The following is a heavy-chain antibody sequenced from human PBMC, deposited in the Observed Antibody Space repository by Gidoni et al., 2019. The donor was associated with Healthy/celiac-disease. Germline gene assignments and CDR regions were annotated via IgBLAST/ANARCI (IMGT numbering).Heavy chain of an antibody. Sequence: EVQLVESGGGLVQPGGSLKLPCAASGFTFSGSAMHWVRQASGKGLEWVGRIRSKANSYATAYAASVKGRFTISRDDSKNTAYLQMNSLKTEDTAVYYCTRRHDSSGWEGSVVDYWGQGTLVTVSS. V-gene: IGHV3-73*02. CDR1: GFTFSGSA. CDR3: TRRHDSSGWEGSVVDY. J-gene: IGHJ4*02. CDR2: IRSKANSYAT. D-gene: IGHD3-22*01.